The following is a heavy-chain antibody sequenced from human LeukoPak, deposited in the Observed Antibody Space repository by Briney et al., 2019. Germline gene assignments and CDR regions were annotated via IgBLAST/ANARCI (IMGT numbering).Heavy chain of an antibody. CDR1: RYTLTELS. CDR3: ATVPDSSGYYSSAEYFQH. D-gene: IGHD3-22*01. J-gene: IGHJ1*01. Sequence: GASVKVSCKVSRYTLTELSMHWVRQAPGKGLEWMGGFDPEDGETIYAQKFQGRVTMTEDTSTDTAYMELSSLRSEDTAVYYCATVPDSSGYYSSAEYFQHWGQGTLVTVSS. V-gene: IGHV1-24*01. CDR2: FDPEDGET.